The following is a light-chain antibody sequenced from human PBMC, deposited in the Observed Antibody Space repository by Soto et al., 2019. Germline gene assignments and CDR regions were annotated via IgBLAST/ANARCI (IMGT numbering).Light chain of an antibody. CDR1: ERVSSSY. Sequence: IVLTQSPATMSLSPWEIATLSCGASERVSSSYVAWYQMKAGLAPRLLIHDASTRASGIPDRFRGSKSGTDFTLTIRGLEAEDAALYYCQQYGSSPITFGQGTRLEIK. CDR3: QQYGSSPIT. J-gene: IGKJ5*01. CDR2: DAS. V-gene: IGKV3D-20*01.